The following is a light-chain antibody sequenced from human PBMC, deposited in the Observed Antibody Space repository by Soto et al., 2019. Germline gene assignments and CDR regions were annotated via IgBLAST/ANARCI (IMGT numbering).Light chain of an antibody. Sequence: EIVLTQSPATLSVSPGERATLSCRASQSVSSNLAWYQQKPGQAPRLLIYDASNRATGIPARISGSGSGTEFTLTISSLRSEDFAVYFCQQYYNWPRTFGQGTNVDI. CDR2: DAS. J-gene: IGKJ1*01. CDR3: QQYYNWPRT. CDR1: QSVSSN. V-gene: IGKV3D-15*01.